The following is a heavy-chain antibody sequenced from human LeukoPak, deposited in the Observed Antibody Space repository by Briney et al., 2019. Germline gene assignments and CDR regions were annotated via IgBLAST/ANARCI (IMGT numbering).Heavy chain of an antibody. Sequence: GGFLRLYCAASGFTFSSYAMQWVRQAPGTGLAWVADISYDESNKYYADSVKGRFTISRDKSKNTLYLQMNSLRAEDTAVYYCARDPSTLTRVKSGFDIWGQGTMVAVSS. CDR3: ARDPSTLTRVKSGFDI. D-gene: IGHD4-17*01. CDR2: ISYDESNK. V-gene: IGHV3-30*04. CDR1: GFTFSSYA. J-gene: IGHJ3*02.